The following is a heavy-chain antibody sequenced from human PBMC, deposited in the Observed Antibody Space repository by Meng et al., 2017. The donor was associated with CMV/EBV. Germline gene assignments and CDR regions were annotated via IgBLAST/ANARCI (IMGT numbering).Heavy chain of an antibody. CDR3: ARDAVVPADAPFHY. Sequence: QVERVQSGAEVKKPGVSVKVSCKASGYTFTRYGISWVRQAPGQGLEWMGWISAYNGNTNYAQKLQGRVTMTTDTSTSTAYMELRSLRSDDTAVYYCARDAVVPADAPFHYWGQGTLVTVSS. J-gene: IGHJ4*02. V-gene: IGHV1-18*01. D-gene: IGHD2-2*01. CDR2: ISAYNGNT. CDR1: GYTFTRYG.